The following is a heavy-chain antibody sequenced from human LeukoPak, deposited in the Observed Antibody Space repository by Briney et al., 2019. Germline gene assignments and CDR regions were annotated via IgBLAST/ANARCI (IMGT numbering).Heavy chain of an antibody. J-gene: IGHJ3*01. CDR2: SDSEDGDP. Sequence: PRASVKVSCKVAGYSLSDMSVHWIRQAPGRGLEWMGSSDSEDGDPVYAQKFEGRLTMTEDTSTDTAYMDLSSLRFEDTAVYCASGNEVTLEVFALWGQGTMVTVSS. V-gene: IGHV1-24*01. D-gene: IGHD2-8*01. CDR1: GYSLSDMS. CDR3: SGNEVTLEVFAL.